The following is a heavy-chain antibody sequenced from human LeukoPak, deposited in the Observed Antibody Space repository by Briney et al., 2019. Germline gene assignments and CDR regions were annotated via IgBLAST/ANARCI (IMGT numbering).Heavy chain of an antibody. CDR1: GYSFSTYW. D-gene: IGHD6-19*01. Sequence: GESLKISCKGSGYSFSTYWNGWVRQIPGKGLEWLGIIYHGDSDTRYSPSFQGQVTISADKSASTAYLQWSGLKASDTAMYYCARHYGSGEGCDYWGQGTLVTVSS. J-gene: IGHJ4*02. V-gene: IGHV5-51*01. CDR3: ARHYGSGEGCDY. CDR2: IYHGDSDT.